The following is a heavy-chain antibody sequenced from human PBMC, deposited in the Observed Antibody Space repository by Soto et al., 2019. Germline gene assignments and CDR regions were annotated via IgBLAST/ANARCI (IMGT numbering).Heavy chain of an antibody. V-gene: IGHV1-18*01. CDR1: GYTFPTYG. CDR3: ARVRRYDSPEYYHFDL. D-gene: IGHD3-22*01. J-gene: IGHJ4*02. CDR2: MMGDNGDS. Sequence: QIQLVQSGPEVKKTGASVKVSCKASGYTFPTYGITWLRQAPGQGPEGMGWMMGDNGDSEFPERFQDRVTLTRATPASTAYMELRSLRSDDTAVYFCARVRRYDSPEYYHFDLWGQGTLVTVSS.